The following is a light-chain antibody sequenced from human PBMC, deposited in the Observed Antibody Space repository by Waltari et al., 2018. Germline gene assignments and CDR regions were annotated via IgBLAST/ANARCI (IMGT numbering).Light chain of an antibody. J-gene: IGLJ2*01. CDR2: QDS. CDR1: KVGDKF. CDR3: QASDSSTVE. Sequence: SYELTQPPSVSVSPGQTASIPCPGEKVGDKFACWYQQRPGQSPVLVNYQDSKRPSGSPVRCSGSNSGKAATLTIRGSQAMDEADFYCQASDSSTVEFGGGTKLTVL. V-gene: IGLV3-1*01.